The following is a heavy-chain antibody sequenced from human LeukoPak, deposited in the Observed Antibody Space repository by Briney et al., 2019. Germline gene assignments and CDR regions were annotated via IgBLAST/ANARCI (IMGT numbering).Heavy chain of an antibody. D-gene: IGHD1-26*01. V-gene: IGHV3-64*01. Sequence: GGSLRLSCAASGFTFSSYAMHWVRQAPGKGLEYVSAISSNGGSTYYANSVKGRFTISRDNSKNTLYLQMNSLRAEDTAVYYCAKCLPQQVGATTNSPDYWGQGTLVTVSS. CDR3: AKCLPQQVGATTNSPDY. CDR1: GFTFSSYA. CDR2: ISSNGGST. J-gene: IGHJ4*02.